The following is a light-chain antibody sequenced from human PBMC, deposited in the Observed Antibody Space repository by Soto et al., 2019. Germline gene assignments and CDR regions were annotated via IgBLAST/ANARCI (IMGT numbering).Light chain of an antibody. J-gene: IGKJ3*01. CDR1: QSIRFW. Sequence: DIQMTQSPSTLSASVGDRVTITCRASQSIRFWLAWYQQQPGKAPKLLINRASRLESGAPSRFSASGSETEFTLNISSLQPEDSATYYCQHYSSYPLTVGPGTKVDIK. CDR2: RAS. V-gene: IGKV1-5*03. CDR3: QHYSSYPLT.